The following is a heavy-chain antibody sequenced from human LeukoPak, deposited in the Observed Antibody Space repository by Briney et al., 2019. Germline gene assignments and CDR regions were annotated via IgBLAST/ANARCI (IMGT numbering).Heavy chain of an antibody. J-gene: IGHJ4*02. Sequence: PSETLSLTCTVSGGSISSYYWSWIRQPAGRGLEWIGRIYTSGSTNYNPSLKSRVTMSVDTSKNQFSLKLSSVTAADTAVYYCASTQYDFWSGTIDYWGQGTLVTVSS. CDR1: GGSISSYY. V-gene: IGHV4-4*07. CDR2: IYTSGST. D-gene: IGHD3-3*01. CDR3: ASTQYDFWSGTIDY.